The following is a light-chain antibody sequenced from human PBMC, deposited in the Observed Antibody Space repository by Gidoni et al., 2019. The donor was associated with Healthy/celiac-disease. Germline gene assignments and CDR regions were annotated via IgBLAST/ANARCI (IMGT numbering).Light chain of an antibody. CDR1: QSISSW. V-gene: IGKV1-5*03. CDR2: KAS. Sequence: DIHMTQSPSTLSASVGDRVTITCRASQSISSWLAWYQQKPGKAPKLLIDKASSLESGVPSRVSGSGSGTEFTLTISSRQPDDFATYYCQQYNSYPFTFGPGTKVDIK. CDR3: QQYNSYPFT. J-gene: IGKJ3*01.